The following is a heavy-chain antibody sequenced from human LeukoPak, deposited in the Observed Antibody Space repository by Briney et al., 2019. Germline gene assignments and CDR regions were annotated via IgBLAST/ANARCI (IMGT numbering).Heavy chain of an antibody. CDR1: GFTFSTYS. CDR3: ARDLGTGYYGSGSYTGPNWFDP. D-gene: IGHD3-10*01. Sequence: GGSLRLSCAASGFTFSTYSMNWVRQAPGKGLEWVSCISSSGSDEYYVDSVKGRFTISRDNAKNSLYLQMNSLRAEDTAVYYCARDLGTGYYGSGSYTGPNWFDPWGQGTLVTVSS. CDR2: ISSSGSDE. V-gene: IGHV3-21*01. J-gene: IGHJ5*02.